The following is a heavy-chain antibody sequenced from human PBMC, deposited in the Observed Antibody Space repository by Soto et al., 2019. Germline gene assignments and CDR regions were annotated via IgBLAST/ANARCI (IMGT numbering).Heavy chain of an antibody. CDR1: GGTFSSYT. D-gene: IGHD3-10*01. V-gene: IGHV1-69*10. Sequence: SVKVSCKASGGTFSSYTISWVRQAPGQGLEWMGWIIPILGIANYAQKFQGRVTITADKSTSTAYMELSSLRSEDTAVYYCARAIGRLTPYYYYYMDVWGKGTTVTVSS. CDR3: ARAIGRLTPYYYYYMDV. J-gene: IGHJ6*03. CDR2: IIPILGIA.